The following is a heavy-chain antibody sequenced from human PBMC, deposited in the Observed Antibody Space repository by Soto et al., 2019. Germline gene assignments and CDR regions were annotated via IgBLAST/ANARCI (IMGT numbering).Heavy chain of an antibody. D-gene: IGHD6-13*01. CDR1: GGTFSTYT. J-gene: IGHJ3*01. CDR2: ILPMLDIT. V-gene: IGHV1-69*02. Sequence: QVQLVQSGAEVKKPGSSVKVSCKASGGTFSTYTIIWVRQAPGQGLEWMGRILPMLDITNSAQRVQARVTRTADKSTSTAYLELRSLRSEATAVYYCSLGSWSAETFDVWGRGTMVTVSS. CDR3: SLGSWSAETFDV.